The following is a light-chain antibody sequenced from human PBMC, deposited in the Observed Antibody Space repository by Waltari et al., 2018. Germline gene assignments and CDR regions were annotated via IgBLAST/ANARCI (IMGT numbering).Light chain of an antibody. V-gene: IGLV2-14*03. J-gene: IGLJ2*01. CDR3: SSQSSDNVVL. CDR2: DVG. CDR1: SSDVGGYNS. Sequence: QSALTQPASVSGSPGQSITISCTGTSSDVGGYNSVSWYQDHPGQAPKVIIYDVGDRPSGISERFSGSKSGNTASLTISGLQAEDEADYYCSSQSSDNVVLFGGGTKLTVL.